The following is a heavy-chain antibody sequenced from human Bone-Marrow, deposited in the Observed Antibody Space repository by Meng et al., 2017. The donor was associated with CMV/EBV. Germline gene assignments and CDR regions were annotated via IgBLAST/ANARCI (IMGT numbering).Heavy chain of an antibody. CDR1: GYTFTSYD. V-gene: IGHV1-8*01. CDR3: ARGGGTVRFLEGLNY. D-gene: IGHD3-3*01. CDR2: MNPNSGNT. Sequence: ASVKVSCKASGYTFTSYDINWLRQATGQGIEWMGWMNPNSGNTGDAQKFQGRITMTRDTSTSTAYMELSSLTSEDTAVYFCARGGGTVRFLEGLNYWGQGTLVTVSS. J-gene: IGHJ4*02.